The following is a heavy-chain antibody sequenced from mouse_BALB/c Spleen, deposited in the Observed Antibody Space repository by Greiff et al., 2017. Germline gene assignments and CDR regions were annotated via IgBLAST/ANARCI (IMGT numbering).Heavy chain of an antibody. J-gene: IGHJ4*01. Sequence: EVMLVESGGGLVKPGGSLKLSCAASGFTFSSYAMSWVRQPPEKRLEWVAEISSGGSYTYYPDTVTGRFTISRDNAKNTLYLEMSSLRSEDTAMYYCARSITTGMDYWGQGTSVTVSS. V-gene: IGHV5-9-4*01. CDR3: ARSITTGMDY. D-gene: IGHD2-4*01. CDR2: ISSGGSYT. CDR1: GFTFSSYA.